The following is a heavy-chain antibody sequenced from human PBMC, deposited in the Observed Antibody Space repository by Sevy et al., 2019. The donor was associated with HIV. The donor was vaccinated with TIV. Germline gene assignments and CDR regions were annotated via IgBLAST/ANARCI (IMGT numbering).Heavy chain of an antibody. V-gene: IGHV5-51*01. Sequence: GESLKISCKGSGYSFTTYWIGWVRQMPGKGLEWLGFIFPGDSETRYSPSFQGQVTISADKSNTTAYLQWNSLKASDTAMYYCARLRNYYGSGRDWLDSWGQGTQVTVSS. CDR1: GYSFTTYW. CDR2: IFPGDSET. D-gene: IGHD3-10*01. J-gene: IGHJ5*01. CDR3: ARLRNYYGSGRDWLDS.